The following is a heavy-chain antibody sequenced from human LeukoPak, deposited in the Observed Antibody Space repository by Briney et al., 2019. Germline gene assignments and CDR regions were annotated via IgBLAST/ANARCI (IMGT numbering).Heavy chain of an antibody. CDR3: ARDVSPSYCTNGVCYYYYYYGMDV. CDR1: GFTFSGYG. D-gene: IGHD2-8*01. J-gene: IGHJ6*02. Sequence: GGSLRLSCAASGFTFSGYGMHWVRQAPGKGLEWVAVICYDGSNKYYADSVKGRFTTSRDNSKNKLYLQMNSLRAEDTAVYYCARDVSPSYCTNGVCYYYYYYGMDVWGQGTTVTVSS. V-gene: IGHV3-33*01. CDR2: ICYDGSNK.